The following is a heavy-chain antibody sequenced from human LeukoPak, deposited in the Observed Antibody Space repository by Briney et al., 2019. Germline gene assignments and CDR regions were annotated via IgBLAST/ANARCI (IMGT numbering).Heavy chain of an antibody. V-gene: IGHV3-53*04. CDR3: ARDGYDSSGYSNYFDY. CDR2: IYSGGST. Sequence: GGSLRLSCAASGFTVSSNYMSWVRQAPGKGLEWVSVIYSGGSTYYADSVKGRFTFSRHNSKNTLYLQMNSLRAEDTAVYYCARDGYDSSGYSNYFDYWGQGTLVTVSS. D-gene: IGHD3-22*01. CDR1: GFTVSSNY. J-gene: IGHJ4*02.